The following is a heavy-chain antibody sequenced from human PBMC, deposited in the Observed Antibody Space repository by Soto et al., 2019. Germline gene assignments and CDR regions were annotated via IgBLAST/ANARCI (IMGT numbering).Heavy chain of an antibody. CDR1: GFTFSSYW. Sequence: EVQLVESGGGLVQPGGSLRLSCAASGFTFSSYWMHWVRQAPGKGLVWVSRINSDGSSTYYADSVKGRFTISRDNAKNTLYLEINSLRAEDTGVYFCSNRFDPWGQGTLVTVP. V-gene: IGHV3-74*01. CDR2: INSDGSST. CDR3: SNRFDP. J-gene: IGHJ5*02.